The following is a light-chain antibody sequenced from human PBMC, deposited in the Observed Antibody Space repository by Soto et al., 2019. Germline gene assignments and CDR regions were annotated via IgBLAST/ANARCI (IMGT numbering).Light chain of an antibody. Sequence: DIQITQSPSTLSASVGDRVTITCRASQSISSWLAWYQQKPGKAPKLLIYDASRSASGVPSRLRGNVSGTEFTLPISTLRPGGLASYYHQQYSSYPWTFGKGAKGDLK. CDR3: QQYSSYPWT. CDR1: QSISSW. V-gene: IGKV1-5*01. CDR2: DAS. J-gene: IGKJ1*01.